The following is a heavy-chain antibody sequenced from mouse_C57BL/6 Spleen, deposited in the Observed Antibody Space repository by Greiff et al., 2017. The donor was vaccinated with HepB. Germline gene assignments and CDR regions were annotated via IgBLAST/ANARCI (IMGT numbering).Heavy chain of an antibody. D-gene: IGHD3-2*02. J-gene: IGHJ2*01. V-gene: IGHV6-3*01. CDR2: IRLKSDNYST. Sequence: EVHLVESGGGLVQPGGSMKLSCVASGFTFSNYWMNWVRQSPEKGLEWVAQIRLKSDNYSTHYAESVKGRFTISRDDSKSSVYLQMNNLRAEDTGIYYCTRQLRLRYFDYWGQGTTLTVSS. CDR1: GFTFSNYW. CDR3: TRQLRLRYFDY.